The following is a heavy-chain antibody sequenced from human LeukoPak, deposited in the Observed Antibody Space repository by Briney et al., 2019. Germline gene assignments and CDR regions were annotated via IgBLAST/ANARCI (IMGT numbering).Heavy chain of an antibody. V-gene: IGHV3-30-3*01. CDR1: GFTFSSYA. CDR2: ISYDGSNK. D-gene: IGHD3-9*01. Sequence: GGSLRLSCAASGFTFSSYAMHWVRQAPGKGLEWVAVISYDGSNKYYADSVKGRFTISRDNSKNTLYLQMNSLRAEDTAVYYCARDTGRITIFVDGMDVWGQGTTVTVSS. CDR3: ARDTGRITIFVDGMDV. J-gene: IGHJ6*02.